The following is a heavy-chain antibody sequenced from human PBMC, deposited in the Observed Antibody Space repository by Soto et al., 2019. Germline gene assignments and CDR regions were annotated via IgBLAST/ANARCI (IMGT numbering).Heavy chain of an antibody. CDR2: MNPNSGNT. D-gene: IGHD3-3*01. CDR1: GYTFTSYD. J-gene: IGHJ5*02. CDR3: ARGITIFGVVDP. Sequence: QVQLVQSGAEVKKPGASVKVSCKASGYTFTSYDINWVRQATGQGLEWMGWMNPNSGNTGYAQKFQCXVTXXRXPSISTAYMELSSLRSEDTAVYYCARGITIFGVVDPGGQGTLVTVSS. V-gene: IGHV1-8*01.